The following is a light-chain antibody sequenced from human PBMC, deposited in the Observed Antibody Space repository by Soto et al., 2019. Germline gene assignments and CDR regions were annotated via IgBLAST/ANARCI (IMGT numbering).Light chain of an antibody. CDR3: QQLNAYPLT. Sequence: DIQLTQSPSFLSASLGDRATITCRASQGTSSYLAWFQQKPGRAPKLLIYGASTLQSGVPARFSGSGSGTDFTLTISNLQPEDFATYYCQQLNAYPLTFGQGTRLDIK. J-gene: IGKJ5*01. V-gene: IGKV1-9*01. CDR2: GAS. CDR1: QGTSSY.